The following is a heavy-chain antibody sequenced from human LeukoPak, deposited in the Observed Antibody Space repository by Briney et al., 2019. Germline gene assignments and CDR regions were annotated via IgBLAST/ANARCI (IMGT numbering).Heavy chain of an antibody. CDR1: GFTFNTFN. V-gene: IGHV3-21*01. CDR3: ARMSYFDY. Sequence: GGSLRLSCAASGFTFNTFNMNWVRQAPGKGLEWVSSITSGGDYIYYADSVKGRFTTSRDNAKNSLSLQMNSLRAEDTAVYYCARMSYFDYWGQGTLVTVSS. J-gene: IGHJ4*02. CDR2: ITSGGDYI.